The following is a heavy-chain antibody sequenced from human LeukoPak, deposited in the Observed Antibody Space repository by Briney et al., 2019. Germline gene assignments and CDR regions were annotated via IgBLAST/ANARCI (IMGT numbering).Heavy chain of an antibody. Sequence: GGSLRLSCAASGFTFSSYAMHWVRQAPGKGLEWVAVISYDGSNKYYADSVKGRFTISRDNSKNTLYLQMNSLRAEDTAVYYCARDTYYYDSSGYSSIDYWGQGTLITVSS. D-gene: IGHD3-22*01. CDR3: ARDTYYYDSSGYSSIDY. CDR2: ISYDGSNK. CDR1: GFTFSSYA. V-gene: IGHV3-30-3*01. J-gene: IGHJ4*02.